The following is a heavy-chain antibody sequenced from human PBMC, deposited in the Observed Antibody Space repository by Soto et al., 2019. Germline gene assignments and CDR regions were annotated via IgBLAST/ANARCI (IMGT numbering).Heavy chain of an antibody. CDR3: AQFLVYFDSYERSAYACHS. J-gene: IGHJ4*02. V-gene: IGHV4-4*02. D-gene: IGHD3-22*01. CDR2: MHHSGST. Sequence: WVTMCLTYGVAKGSLKAVSCWTWIRQSPRTRMQWIGEMHHSGSTNYNPSLKPRVTISMDKSKNQFSLSLTSVTAADSALYYCAQFLVYFDSYERSAYACHSWGQGAPVTVSA. CDR1: KGSLKAVSC.